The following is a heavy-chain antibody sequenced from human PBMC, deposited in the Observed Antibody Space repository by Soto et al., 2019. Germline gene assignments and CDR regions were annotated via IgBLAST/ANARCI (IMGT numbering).Heavy chain of an antibody. CDR3: ARGFWSGYPNPYYYYYGMDV. CDR1: GGTFSSYA. D-gene: IGHD3-3*01. Sequence: SVKVSCKASGGTFSSYAISWVRQAPVQGLEWMGGITPIFGTANYAQKFQGRVTITRDTSASTAYMELSSLRSEDTAVYYCARGFWSGYPNPYYYYYGMDVWGQGTTVTVSS. CDR2: ITPIFGTA. V-gene: IGHV1-69*05. J-gene: IGHJ6*02.